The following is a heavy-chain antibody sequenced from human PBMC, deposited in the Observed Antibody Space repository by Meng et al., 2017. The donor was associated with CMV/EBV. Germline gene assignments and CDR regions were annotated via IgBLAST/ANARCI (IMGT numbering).Heavy chain of an antibody. Sequence: GSLRLSCTVSGGSISSYYWSWIRQPPGKGLEWIGNIYYSGSTDYNPSLKSRVTISVDTSKNQFSLKLSSVTAADTAVYYCARDLQWDSPGYGMDVWGQGTTVTVSS. CDR3: ARDLQWDSPGYGMDV. CDR2: IYYSGST. D-gene: IGHD3-3*01. V-gene: IGHV4-59*01. CDR1: GGSISSYY. J-gene: IGHJ6*02.